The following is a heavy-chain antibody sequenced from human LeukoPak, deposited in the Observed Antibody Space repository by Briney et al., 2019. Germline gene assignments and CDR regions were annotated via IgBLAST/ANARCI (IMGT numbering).Heavy chain of an antibody. Sequence: GGSLRLSCAASGFTFDDYGMSWVRQAPGKGLEWVSGINRNGGSTGYADSVKVRFTISRDNAKNSLYLKMNSLRAEDTALYYCARRESTYQNYYYFYYMDVWGKGTTVTVSS. CDR2: INRNGGST. J-gene: IGHJ6*03. CDR3: ARRESTYQNYYYFYYMDV. V-gene: IGHV3-20*04. CDR1: GFTFDDYG.